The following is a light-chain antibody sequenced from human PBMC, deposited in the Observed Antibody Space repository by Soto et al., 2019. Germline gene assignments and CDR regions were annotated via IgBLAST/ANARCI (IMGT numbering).Light chain of an antibody. CDR3: QQYYSTPRT. J-gene: IGKJ2*02. Sequence: DIVMTQSPDSLAVSLGERATINYKSSQSVLYSSNNKNYLAWYQQKPGQPPKLLIYWASTRESGVPDRFSGSGSGTEFTLNISSLQAEEVAVYYCQQYYSTPRTFGQGTKLEIK. CDR2: WAS. V-gene: IGKV4-1*01. CDR1: QSVLYSSNNKNY.